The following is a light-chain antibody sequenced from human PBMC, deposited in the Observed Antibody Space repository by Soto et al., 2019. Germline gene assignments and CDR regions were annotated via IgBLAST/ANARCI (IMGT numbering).Light chain of an antibody. J-gene: IGKJ1*01. Sequence: EIVLTQSPGTLSLSPGERATLSCRASESVGSSHLAWYQQRPGQAPRLLIYDASSRATGIPDRFSGSGSGTDFTLSISRLEPEDFAVYYCQQYDNSWTFGQGTKV. CDR1: ESVGSSH. CDR3: QQYDNSWT. CDR2: DAS. V-gene: IGKV3-20*01.